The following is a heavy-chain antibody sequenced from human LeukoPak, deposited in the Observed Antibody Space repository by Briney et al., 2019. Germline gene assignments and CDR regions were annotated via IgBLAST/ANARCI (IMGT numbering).Heavy chain of an antibody. D-gene: IGHD4-23*01. CDR1: GYTFTSYD. Sequence: ASVKVSCKASGYTFTSYDFNWVRQATGQRPEWMGWMSPNSGDTGYAQKFRDRVTMTRNTSISTAYMELSSLRSDDTAVYYCARRGDGGRSFDYWGQGTLVTVSS. V-gene: IGHV1-8*01. CDR3: ARRGDGGRSFDY. J-gene: IGHJ4*02. CDR2: MSPNSGDT.